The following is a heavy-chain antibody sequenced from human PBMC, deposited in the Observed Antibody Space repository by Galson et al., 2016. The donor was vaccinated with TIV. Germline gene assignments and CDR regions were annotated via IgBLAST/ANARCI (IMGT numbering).Heavy chain of an antibody. V-gene: IGHV1-8*01. CDR1: GYTLTSFD. J-gene: IGHJ4*02. CDR2: MSPSNGNT. Sequence: SCKASGYTLTSFDISWIRQAPGQGLEWMGWMSPSNGNTGYAQKFRGRITMTRHPSTTTVYMELSGLTSEDTAVYYCARGHYYDSSGYSFDFWGQGTLVTVSS. CDR3: ARGHYYDSSGYSFDF. D-gene: IGHD3-22*01.